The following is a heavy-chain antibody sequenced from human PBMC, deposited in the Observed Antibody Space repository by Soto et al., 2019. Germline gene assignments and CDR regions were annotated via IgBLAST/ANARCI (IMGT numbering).Heavy chain of an antibody. D-gene: IGHD1-26*01. Sequence: SVKVSCKASGGTFSSYAISWVRQAPGQGLEWMGGIIPIFGTANYAQKFQGRVTITADESTSTAYMELSSLRSEDTAVYYCAREVGATFASDYYGMDVWGQGTTVTVSS. V-gene: IGHV1-69*13. CDR2: IIPIFGTA. J-gene: IGHJ6*02. CDR3: AREVGATFASDYYGMDV. CDR1: GGTFSSYA.